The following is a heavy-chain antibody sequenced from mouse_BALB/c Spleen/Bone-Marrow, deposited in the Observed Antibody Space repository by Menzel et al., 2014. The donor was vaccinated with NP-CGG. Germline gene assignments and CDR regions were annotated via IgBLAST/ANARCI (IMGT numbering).Heavy chain of an antibody. D-gene: IGHD1-1*01. Sequence: VQLKQSGPELVKSGTSVKISCKASGYTFTDYNMHCVKQSHGKSLEWIGYIYPFNGGTDYNQKFKSKATMTVDKSSSTEYMELRILTSEDSAVYYCARSSYFDYWSQGTTLTVSS. CDR3: ARSSYFDY. CDR1: GYTFTDYN. CDR2: IYPFNGGT. J-gene: IGHJ2*01. V-gene: IGHV1S29*02.